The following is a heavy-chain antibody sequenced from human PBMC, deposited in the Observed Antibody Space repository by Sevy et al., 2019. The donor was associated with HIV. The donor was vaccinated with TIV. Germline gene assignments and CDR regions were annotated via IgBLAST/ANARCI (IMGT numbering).Heavy chain of an antibody. D-gene: IGHD3-22*01. CDR3: ARQRYYYDSSGYYSNPTNFDY. V-gene: IGHV4-39*01. J-gene: IGHJ4*02. Sequence: SETLSLTCTVSGGSISSSSYYWGWIRQPPGKGLEWIGSIYYSGSTHYNPSLKSRVTISVDTSKNQFSLMLSSVTAADTAVYYCARQRYYYDSSGYYSNPTNFDYWGQGTLVTVSS. CDR2: IYYSGST. CDR1: GGSISSSSYY.